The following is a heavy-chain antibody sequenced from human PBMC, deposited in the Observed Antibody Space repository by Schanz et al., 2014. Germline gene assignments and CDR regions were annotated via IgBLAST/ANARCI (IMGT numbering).Heavy chain of an antibody. CDR2: ISYDGSNK. CDR3: AIIGVMVAVAGTRADY. D-gene: IGHD6-19*01. V-gene: IGHV3-30-3*01. J-gene: IGHJ4*02. Sequence: QGQLVESGGGVVQPGRSLRLSCAAYGFTLSSYAMHWVRQAPGKGLEWVAVISYDGSNKYYADSVKGRFTISRDNSKNTLYLQMNTLRAEDTAVYYCAIIGVMVAVAGTRADYWGQGTLVTVSS. CDR1: GFTLSSYA.